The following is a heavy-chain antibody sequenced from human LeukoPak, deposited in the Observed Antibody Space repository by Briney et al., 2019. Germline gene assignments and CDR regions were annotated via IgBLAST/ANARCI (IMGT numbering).Heavy chain of an antibody. D-gene: IGHD6-19*01. J-gene: IGHJ4*02. Sequence: ASVKVSCKASGYTFTGYYMHWVRQAPGQGLEWMGWMNPNSGNTGYAQKFQGRVTITRNTSISTAYMELSSLRSEDTAVYYCAGRSGSGWYYPTWGQGTLVTVSS. CDR2: MNPNSGNT. CDR3: AGRSGSGWYYPT. V-gene: IGHV1-8*03. CDR1: GYTFTGYY.